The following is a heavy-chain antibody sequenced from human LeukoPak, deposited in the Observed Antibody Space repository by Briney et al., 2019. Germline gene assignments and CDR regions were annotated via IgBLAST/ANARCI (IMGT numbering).Heavy chain of an antibody. Sequence: GGSLRLSCAASGFTFGDYWMSWVRQAPGKGLEWVANIKHDGSEKYYVDSVKGRFTISRDNAKNSIYLQMNSLRAEDTAVYYCGGDIVVVPAATDFDYWGQGTLVTVSS. V-gene: IGHV3-7*01. CDR2: IKHDGSEK. CDR3: GGDIVVVPAATDFDY. D-gene: IGHD2-2*01. J-gene: IGHJ4*02. CDR1: GFTFGDYW.